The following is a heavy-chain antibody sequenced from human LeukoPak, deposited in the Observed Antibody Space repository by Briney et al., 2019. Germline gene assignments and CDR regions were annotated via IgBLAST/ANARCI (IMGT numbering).Heavy chain of an antibody. J-gene: IGHJ4*02. D-gene: IGHD3-16*02. CDR1: GGSXSGYY. CDR2: IYYSGST. Sequence: EXXSLTXXVSGGSXSGYYWRWIRQPPGKGREWSGDIYYSGSTNYKPSLKSGVTISVETCKKKFSLKRSSVSAADTAVYYCGSGPVRSYVWGSYRLGYFDYWGQGTLVTVSS. CDR3: GSGPVRSYVWGSYRLGYFDY. V-gene: IGHV4-59*01.